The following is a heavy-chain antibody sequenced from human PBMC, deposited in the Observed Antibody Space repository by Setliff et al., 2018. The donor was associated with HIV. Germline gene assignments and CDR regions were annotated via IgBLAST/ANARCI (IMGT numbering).Heavy chain of an antibody. D-gene: IGHD4-17*01. CDR2: IFSSGST. V-gene: IGHV4-4*08. J-gene: IGHJ4*02. CDR1: GGSISSYC. Sequence: SETLSLTCTVSGGSISSYCWNWIRQSPGRGLEWIGFIFSSGSTKYNPSLQSRVTMSTETSTSTAYMELRSLRSDDTAMYYCARPGGSYGDYGWYLRFWGQGTLVTVSS. CDR3: ARPGGSYGDYGWYLRF.